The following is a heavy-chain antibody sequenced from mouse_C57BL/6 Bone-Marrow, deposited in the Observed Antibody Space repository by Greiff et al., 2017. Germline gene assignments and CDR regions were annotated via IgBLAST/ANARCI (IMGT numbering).Heavy chain of an antibody. Sequence: QVQLQQSGAELAKPGASVKMSCKASGYTFTSYWMHWVKQRPGQGLEWIGYINPSTGYTEYNQKFKDKATLTADKSSSTAYMQLSSLTSEDSAVYYCAITTVVAAIDYWGQGTSVTVSS. CDR2: INPSTGYT. CDR3: AITTVVAAIDY. V-gene: IGHV1-7*01. J-gene: IGHJ4*01. D-gene: IGHD1-1*01. CDR1: GYTFTSYW.